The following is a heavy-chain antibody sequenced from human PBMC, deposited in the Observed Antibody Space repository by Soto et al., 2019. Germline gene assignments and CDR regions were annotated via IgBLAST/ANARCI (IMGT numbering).Heavy chain of an antibody. Sequence: PSETLSLTCAVSGGSISSGGYSWCWSRQPPGKGLGRLGYIYHSGSTYYNPSLKSRVSTSVDRSKNSFFMMTTSVTAADTSVYYCARGSSYYYMFDYWGQGTLVTVSS. CDR1: GGSISSGGYS. V-gene: IGHV4-30-2*01. D-gene: IGHD3-10*01. CDR3: ARGSSYYYMFDY. CDR2: IYHSGST. J-gene: IGHJ4*02.